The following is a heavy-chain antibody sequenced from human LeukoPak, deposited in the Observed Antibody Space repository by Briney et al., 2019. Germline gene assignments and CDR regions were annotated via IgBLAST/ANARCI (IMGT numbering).Heavy chain of an antibody. J-gene: IGHJ6*03. CDR3: ARGIAAAEYYYYYMDV. Sequence: SQTLSLTCTVSGGSISSGDYYWSWIRQPPGKGLEWIGYIYYSGSTYYNPSLKSRVTISVDTSKNQFSLKLSSVTAADTVVYYCARGIAAAEYYYYYMDVWGKGTTVTVSS. D-gene: IGHD6-13*01. CDR1: GGSISSGDYY. CDR2: IYYSGST. V-gene: IGHV4-30-4*01.